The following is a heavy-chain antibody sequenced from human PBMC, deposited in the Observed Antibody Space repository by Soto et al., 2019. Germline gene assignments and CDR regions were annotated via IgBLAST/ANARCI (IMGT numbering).Heavy chain of an antibody. V-gene: IGHV3-23*01. CDR3: AKIGGSYSGY. Sequence: GGSLRLSCAASGFTFSSYAMSWVRQAPGKGLEWVSAIVGSGDSTYYADSVKGRFTISRDNSKNTLYLQMNSLRSEDTAVYYCAKIGGSYSGYWGQGTLVTVSS. CDR2: IVGSGDST. J-gene: IGHJ4*02. D-gene: IGHD1-26*01. CDR1: GFTFSSYA.